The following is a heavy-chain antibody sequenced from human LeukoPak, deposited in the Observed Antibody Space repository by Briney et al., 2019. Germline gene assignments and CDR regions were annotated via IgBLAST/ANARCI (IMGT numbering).Heavy chain of an antibody. Sequence: SETLSLTCTVSGGSFSGYYCNWVRQAPGKGLEWIGEINQSGSTNYNPSLKSRVTISVDTSKNQFSLKLSSVTAADTAVYYCARVPGDGYNYPYYFDYWGQGTLVTVSS. CDR2: INQSGST. J-gene: IGHJ4*02. D-gene: IGHD5-24*01. V-gene: IGHV4-34*01. CDR1: GGSFSGYY. CDR3: ARVPGDGYNYPYYFDY.